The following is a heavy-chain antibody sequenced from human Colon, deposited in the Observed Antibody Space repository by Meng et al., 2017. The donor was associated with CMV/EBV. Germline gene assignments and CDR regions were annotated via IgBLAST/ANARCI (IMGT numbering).Heavy chain of an antibody. J-gene: IGHJ6*02. Sequence: LSLTCAASGFTFSNYWMTWVRQAPGKGLEWVANIKQDGSEKYYVDSVKGRFTISRDNAKNSLYLQMNSLRAEDTAVYYCARYDFWSGYYSGHYYDMDVWGQGTTVTVSS. D-gene: IGHD3-3*01. CDR3: ARYDFWSGYYSGHYYDMDV. CDR1: GFTFSNYW. CDR2: IKQDGSEK. V-gene: IGHV3-7*01.